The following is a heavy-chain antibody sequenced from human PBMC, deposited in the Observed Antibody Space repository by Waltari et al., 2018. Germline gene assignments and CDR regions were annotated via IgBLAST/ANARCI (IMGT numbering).Heavy chain of an antibody. CDR3: ARVAFYDSGSYFDY. Sequence: QAHLVQSGAEVKKPGASVRVSCKAHVYIFTNYYNHWLRQAPGKGLEWMGTVNPSAGSTDYAQKFQGRVTMTRDTSTSTVYMELSSLRSDDTAVYYCARVAFYDSGSYFDYWGQGTLVTVSS. D-gene: IGHD3-10*01. V-gene: IGHV1-46*01. CDR1: VYIFTNYY. J-gene: IGHJ4*02. CDR2: VNPSAGST.